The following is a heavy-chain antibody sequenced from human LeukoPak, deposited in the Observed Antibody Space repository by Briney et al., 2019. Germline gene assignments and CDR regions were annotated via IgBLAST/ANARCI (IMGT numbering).Heavy chain of an antibody. Sequence: PSETLSLTCTVSGGSISSSSYYWGWIRQPPGKGLEWIGSIYYSGSTYYNPSLKSRVTISVDTSKNQFSLKLSSVTAADTAVYYCARHSVKKDTAMAYFDYWGQGTLVTVSS. D-gene: IGHD5-18*01. CDR1: GGSISSSSYY. CDR2: IYYSGST. V-gene: IGHV4-39*01. J-gene: IGHJ4*02. CDR3: ARHSVKKDTAMAYFDY.